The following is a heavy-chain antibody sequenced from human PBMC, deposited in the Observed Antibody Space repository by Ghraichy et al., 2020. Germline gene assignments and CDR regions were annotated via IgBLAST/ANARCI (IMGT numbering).Heavy chain of an antibody. CDR3: EKGGDLRWFDY. CDR2: ISGSGGST. D-gene: IGHD4-17*01. CDR1: GFTFSSYA. V-gene: IGHV3-23*01. Sequence: GGSLRLSCAASGFTFSSYAMSWARQAPGKGMEWVSAISGSGGSTYYADSVKGRFPISRENSKNTLYLQMNSLRAEDTAAYYCEKGGDLRWFDYWGQGTLVT. J-gene: IGHJ5*01.